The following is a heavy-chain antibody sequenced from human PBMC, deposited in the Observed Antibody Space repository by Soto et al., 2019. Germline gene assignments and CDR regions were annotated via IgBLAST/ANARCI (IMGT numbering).Heavy chain of an antibody. J-gene: IGHJ4*02. CDR3: AHRGYMYGNWDHGYFDY. D-gene: IGHD5-18*01. CDR2: IYWDDDK. CDR1: GFSLTTSGVG. Sequence: SGPTLVNPTQTLALTCTFSGFSLTTSGVGVGWIRKTPGKALEWLAVIYWDDDKRYSPSLKSRLTITKDTSKNQVVLTMAYMDPADTATYFCAHRGYMYGNWDHGYFDYWGQGILVTVSS. V-gene: IGHV2-5*02.